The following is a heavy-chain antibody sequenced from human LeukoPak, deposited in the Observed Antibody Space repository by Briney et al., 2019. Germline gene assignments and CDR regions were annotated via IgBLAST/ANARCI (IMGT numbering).Heavy chain of an antibody. CDR1: GFTFSNYG. CDR2: IWFDGSNK. CDR3: ARASYGSGTYNFDY. J-gene: IGHJ4*02. D-gene: IGHD3-10*01. Sequence: PGGSLRLSCAASGFTFSNYGMYWVRQAPGKGLEWVAVIWFDGSNKYYADSVKGRFTISRDNSKNTLYLQMNSLRAEDTAVYYCARASYGSGTYNFDYWGQGTLVTVSS. V-gene: IGHV3-33*01.